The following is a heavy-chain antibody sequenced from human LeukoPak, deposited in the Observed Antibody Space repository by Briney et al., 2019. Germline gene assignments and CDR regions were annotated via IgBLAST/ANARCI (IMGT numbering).Heavy chain of an antibody. Sequence: PSETLSLTCAVSGYSISSGYYWGWIRQPPGKGLEWIGTIYHSGLTHYNPSLTSRVTLSVDTSKHQSSMKLTSVTAADTAVYYCASLPSNTVTHDYWGQGTLVTVSS. CDR2: IYHSGLT. CDR3: ASLPSNTVTHDY. CDR1: GYSISSGYY. V-gene: IGHV4-38-2*01. J-gene: IGHJ4*02. D-gene: IGHD4-11*01.